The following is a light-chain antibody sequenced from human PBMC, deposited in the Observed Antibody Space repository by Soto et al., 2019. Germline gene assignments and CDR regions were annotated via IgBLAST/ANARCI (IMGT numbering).Light chain of an antibody. CDR2: DAS. J-gene: IGKJ2*01. CDR1: QSIGSTY. Sequence: EIVLTQSPGTLSLSPGERATLSCRASQSIGSTYLAWYQQKPGQAPRLLIYDASIRATGIPDRFTASGSGTDFTLTISRLEPEDFAVYYCQQYSSSPDTFGQGTRLEIK. V-gene: IGKV3-20*01. CDR3: QQYSSSPDT.